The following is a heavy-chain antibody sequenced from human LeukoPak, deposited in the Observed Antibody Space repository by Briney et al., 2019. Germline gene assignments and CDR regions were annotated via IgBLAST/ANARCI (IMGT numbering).Heavy chain of an antibody. V-gene: IGHV3-30*01. CDR3: ARNYGSGSYPYYMDV. Sequence: GGSLRLSCAASGFTFSSYAMHWVRQAPGKGLEWVAVISYDGSNKYYADSVKGRFTISRDNSKNTLYLQMNSLRAEDTAVYYCARNYGSGSYPYYMDVWGKGTTVTVSS. D-gene: IGHD3-10*01. CDR2: ISYDGSNK. J-gene: IGHJ6*03. CDR1: GFTFSSYA.